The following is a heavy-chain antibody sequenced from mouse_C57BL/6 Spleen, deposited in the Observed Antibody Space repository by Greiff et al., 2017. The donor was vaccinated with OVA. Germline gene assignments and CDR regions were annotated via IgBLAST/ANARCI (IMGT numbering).Heavy chain of an antibody. V-gene: IGHV5-17*01. D-gene: IGHD1-1*01. CDR1: GFTFSDYG. CDR3: AITTVVAYFSYAMDY. Sequence: EVNVVESGGGLVKPGGSLKLSCAASGFTFSDYGMHWVRQAPEKGLEWVAYISSGSSTIYYADTVKGRFTISRDNAKNTLFLQMTSLRSEDTAMYYCAITTVVAYFSYAMDYWGQGTSVTVSS. CDR2: ISSGSSTI. J-gene: IGHJ4*01.